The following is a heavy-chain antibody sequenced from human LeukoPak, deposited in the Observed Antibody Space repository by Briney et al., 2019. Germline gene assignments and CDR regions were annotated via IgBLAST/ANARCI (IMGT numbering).Heavy chain of an antibody. CDR3: ATEKVRDDYVWGSYRKEFDY. V-gene: IGHV4-39*02. D-gene: IGHD3-16*02. Sequence: SETLSLTCTVSGASITSADYYWGWIRQPPGKGLEWIGAVLFTGDTYYTPSLKSRVTISVHTSNKQFSLKLSSVTAADTAVYYCATEKVRDDYVWGSYRKEFDYWGQGTLVTVSS. J-gene: IGHJ4*02. CDR2: VLFTGDT. CDR1: GASITSADYY.